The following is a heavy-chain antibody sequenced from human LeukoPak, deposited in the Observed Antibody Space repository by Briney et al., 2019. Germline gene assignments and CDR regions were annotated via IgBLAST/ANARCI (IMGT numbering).Heavy chain of an antibody. V-gene: IGHV3-23*01. CDR1: GFTFSSYA. J-gene: IGHJ4*02. D-gene: IGHD2-2*01. CDR2: ISGSGGST. CDR3: AKEACSSSSCYGRVYFDY. Sequence: GGSLRLSCAASGFTFSSYAMSWVRQAPGKGLEWVSAISGSGGSTYYADSVKGRFTISRDNSKNTLYLQMNSLRAEDTAVYYCAKEACSSSSCYGRVYFDYWGQGTLVTVSS.